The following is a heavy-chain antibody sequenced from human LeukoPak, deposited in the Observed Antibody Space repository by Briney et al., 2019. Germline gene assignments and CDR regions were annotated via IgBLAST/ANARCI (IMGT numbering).Heavy chain of an antibody. V-gene: IGHV3-33*06. J-gene: IGHJ6*03. CDR1: GFTFSSYG. CDR2: IWYDGSNK. Sequence: GRSLRLSCAASGFTFSSYGMHWVRQAPGKGLAWVAVIWYDGSNKYYADSVKGRFTVSRDNSKNTLYLQRNSLRAEDTAVYYCAKAESYYYYMDVWGKGTTVTVSS. CDR3: AKAESYYYYMDV. D-gene: IGHD3-10*01.